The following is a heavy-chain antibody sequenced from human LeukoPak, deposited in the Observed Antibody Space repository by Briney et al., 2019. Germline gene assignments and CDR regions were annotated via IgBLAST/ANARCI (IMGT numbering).Heavy chain of an antibody. Sequence: PGGSLRLSCAASGFIFSNYAMSWVRQAPARGVEWVASLRGDGETFYADSVKGRFALSRDESRNTVYLQLNNLGLEDTGVYYCAKASWVSSADAVLWGQGTLVTVSS. CDR1: GFIFSNYA. J-gene: IGHJ4*02. CDR3: AKASWVSSADAVL. CDR2: LRGDGET. D-gene: IGHD3-16*01. V-gene: IGHV3-23*01.